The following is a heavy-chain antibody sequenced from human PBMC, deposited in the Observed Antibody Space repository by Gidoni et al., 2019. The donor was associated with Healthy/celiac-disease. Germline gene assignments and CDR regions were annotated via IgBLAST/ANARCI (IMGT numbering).Heavy chain of an antibody. J-gene: IGHJ4*02. D-gene: IGHD3-3*01. CDR1: GCSISSSTW. Sequence: QVQLQESGPGLVKPSGTLSLTCAVSGCSISSSTWWSWVRQPPGKGLEWIGEIYHSGSTNYNPSLKSRVTISVDKSKNQFSLKLSSVTAADTAVYYCARDPSRITIFGVVSPFFDYWGQGTLVTVSS. CDR2: IYHSGST. V-gene: IGHV4-4*02. CDR3: ARDPSRITIFGVVSPFFDY.